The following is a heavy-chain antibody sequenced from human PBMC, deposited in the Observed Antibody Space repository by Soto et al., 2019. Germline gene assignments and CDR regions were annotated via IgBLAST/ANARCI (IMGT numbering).Heavy chain of an antibody. J-gene: IGHJ6*02. CDR3: ARGRAYFDRSGYYSYYHGMDV. D-gene: IGHD3-22*01. CDR1: GGSFAGYY. CDR2: INHSGST. Sequence: QVQLQQWGAGLLKPSETLSLTCAVSGGSFAGYYWSWVRQPPGKGLEWIGEINHSGSTNYNPSLKSRLTLSADTSKNQFALNLDSVTAADTALYYCARGRAYFDRSGYYSYYHGMDVWGQGTMVTVSS. V-gene: IGHV4-34*02.